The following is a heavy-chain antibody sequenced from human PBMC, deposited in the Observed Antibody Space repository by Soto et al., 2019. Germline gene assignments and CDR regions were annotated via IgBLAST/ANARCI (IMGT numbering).Heavy chain of an antibody. Sequence: PSETLSLTCTVSGASISSANYYWTWIRQHPGKGLEWIGYIYDSGSTDYNPSLKSRVTISLDTSKSQFSLKVDSVTAADTAVYYCASQHYYDSSGYYVVYWGQGTLVTVSS. CDR1: GASISSANYY. CDR2: IYDSGST. J-gene: IGHJ4*02. D-gene: IGHD3-22*01. V-gene: IGHV4-31*03. CDR3: ASQHYYDSSGYYVVY.